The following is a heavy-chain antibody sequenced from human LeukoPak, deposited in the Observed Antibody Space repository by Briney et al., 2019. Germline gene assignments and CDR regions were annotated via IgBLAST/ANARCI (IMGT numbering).Heavy chain of an antibody. J-gene: IGHJ4*02. D-gene: IGHD4-17*01. CDR2: IYYSGST. V-gene: IGHV4-61*01. Sequence: SETLSLTCTVSGGSVSSGSYYWSWIRQPPGKGLEWIGYIYYSGSTNYNPSLKSRVTISVDTSKNQFSLKPSSVTAADTAVYYCARASIYGDGHFDYWGQGTLVTVSS. CDR3: ARASIYGDGHFDY. CDR1: GGSVSSGSYY.